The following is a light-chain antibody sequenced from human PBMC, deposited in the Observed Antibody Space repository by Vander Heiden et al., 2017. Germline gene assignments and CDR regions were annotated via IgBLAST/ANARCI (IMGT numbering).Light chain of an antibody. V-gene: IGLV3-25*03. Sequence: SYDLTQPPSVSVSPVQTARITCSGDALPKQYAYWYQQKAGEAPVLVIYKDSGRPSGIPELFSGSRSGTTVTLTSSGVQAEDEADYYCQSADSSGNYVFGTGTKVTVL. CDR1: ALPKQY. CDR3: QSADSSGNYV. CDR2: KDS. J-gene: IGLJ1*01.